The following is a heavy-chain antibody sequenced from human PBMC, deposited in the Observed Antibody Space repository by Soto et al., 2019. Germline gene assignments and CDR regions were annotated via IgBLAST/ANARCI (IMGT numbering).Heavy chain of an antibody. CDR3: ARSSNYYDSSGSNDY. D-gene: IGHD3-22*01. V-gene: IGHV1-69*10. CDR1: GGTFSSYA. CDR2: IIPILGTA. J-gene: IGHJ4*02. Sequence: SVKVSCKASGGTFSSYAISWVRQAPGQGLEWMGGIIPILGTANYAQKFQGRVTITADKSTSTAYMELSSLRSEDTAVYYCARSSNYYDSSGSNDYWGQGTLVTVSS.